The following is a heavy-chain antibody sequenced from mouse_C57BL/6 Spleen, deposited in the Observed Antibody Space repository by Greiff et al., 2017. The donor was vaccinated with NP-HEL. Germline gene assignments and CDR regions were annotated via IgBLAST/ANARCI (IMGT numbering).Heavy chain of an antibody. Sequence: QVQLQQPGTELVKPGASVKLSCKASGYTFTSYWMHWVKQRPGQGLEWIGNINPRNGGTYYNEKFKSKATLTVDKPSSTAYMQLSSLTSEDSAVYYCASSLHWDGAWFAYWGQGTLVTVSA. CDR2: INPRNGGT. V-gene: IGHV1-53*01. J-gene: IGHJ3*01. CDR1: GYTFTSYW. D-gene: IGHD4-1*01. CDR3: ASSLHWDGAWFAY.